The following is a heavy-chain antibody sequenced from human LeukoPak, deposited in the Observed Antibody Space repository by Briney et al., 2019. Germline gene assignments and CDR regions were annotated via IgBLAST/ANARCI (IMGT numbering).Heavy chain of an antibody. D-gene: IGHD3-3*01. Sequence: GGSLRLSCAASGFTFSSYGMHWVRQAPGKGLEWVAFIRYDGSNKYCADSVKGRFTISRDNSKNTLYLQMNSLRAEDTAVYYCAKLGRFLEWSDFDYWGQGTLVTVSS. V-gene: IGHV3-30*02. J-gene: IGHJ4*02. CDR3: AKLGRFLEWSDFDY. CDR2: IRYDGSNK. CDR1: GFTFSSYG.